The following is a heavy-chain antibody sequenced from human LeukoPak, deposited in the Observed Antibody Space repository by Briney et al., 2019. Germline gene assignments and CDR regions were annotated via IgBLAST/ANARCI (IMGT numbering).Heavy chain of an antibody. CDR3: AKAYHYDSSGYYYIPPTEGLDY. D-gene: IGHD3-22*01. V-gene: IGHV3-30*02. Sequence: PGGSLRLSCAASGFTFSSYGMHWVRQAPGKGLEWVAFIRYDGSNKYYADSVKGRFTISRDNSKNTLYLQMNSLRAEDTAVYYCAKAYHYDSSGYYYIPPTEGLDYWGQGTLVTVSS. J-gene: IGHJ4*02. CDR1: GFTFSSYG. CDR2: IRYDGSNK.